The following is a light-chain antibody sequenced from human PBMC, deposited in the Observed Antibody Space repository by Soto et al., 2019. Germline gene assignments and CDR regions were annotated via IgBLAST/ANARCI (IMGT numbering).Light chain of an antibody. Sequence: QSVLSQPRSMSESPGQSVTISCSGTSRDVGAYDYVSWYQHHPGTAPKLIIYDVTRRPSGVPDLFSGSKFGNTASLTISGLQTEDEADYYCCSHAGGYTWVFGGGTKLTVL. J-gene: IGLJ3*02. V-gene: IGLV2-11*01. CDR1: SRDVGAYDY. CDR2: DVT. CDR3: CSHAGGYTWV.